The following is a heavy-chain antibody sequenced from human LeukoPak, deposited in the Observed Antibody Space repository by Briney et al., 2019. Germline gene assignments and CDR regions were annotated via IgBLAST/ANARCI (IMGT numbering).Heavy chain of an antibody. J-gene: IGHJ4*02. V-gene: IGHV4-39*01. CDR1: GGSVSSSTYY. Sequence: PSETLSLTCTVSGGSVSSSTYYWGWIRQPPGKGLEWIGSIYSSGITYCNPSLKSRVTIFADTSKNQVSLQLSSVTAADTAVYYCAGRPAGYWGQGTLVTVSS. CDR2: IYSSGIT. CDR3: AGRPAGY.